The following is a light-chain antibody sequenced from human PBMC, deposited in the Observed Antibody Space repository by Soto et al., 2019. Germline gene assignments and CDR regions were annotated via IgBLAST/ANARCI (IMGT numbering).Light chain of an antibody. CDR1: SSDVGGYNY. V-gene: IGLV2-14*01. CDR2: EVS. Sequence: QSALTQPASVSGSPGQSITISCTGTSSDVGGYNYVSWYQQHPGKAPKLMIYEVSNRPSGVSNRCSGSKSGNTASLTISGLQADDEADYYCSSYTSRSTLLVFCGGTKLTVL. CDR3: SSYTSRSTLLV. J-gene: IGLJ2*01.